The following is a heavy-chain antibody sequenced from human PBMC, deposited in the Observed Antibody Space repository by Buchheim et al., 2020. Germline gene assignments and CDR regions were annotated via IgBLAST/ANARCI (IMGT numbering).Heavy chain of an antibody. CDR1: GFTFSSYS. CDR2: VKQDGSEK. CDR3: ARASSYGY. D-gene: IGHD3-16*01. J-gene: IGHJ4*02. V-gene: IGHV3-7*01. Sequence: EVQLVESGGGLVQPGGSLRLSCAASGFTFSSYSMSWVRQAPGKGLEWLANVKQDGSEKDYVDSVKGRFSVSRDNAKNLVYLQMNSLRVEDTAVYYCARASSYGYWGQGTL.